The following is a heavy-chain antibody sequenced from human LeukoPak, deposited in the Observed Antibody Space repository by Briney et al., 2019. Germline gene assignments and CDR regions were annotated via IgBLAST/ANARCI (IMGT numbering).Heavy chain of an antibody. CDR3: ARESLGIDY. D-gene: IGHD7-27*01. J-gene: IGHJ4*02. V-gene: IGHV4-59*01. CDR2: IYYSGST. CDR1: GGSISSYY. Sequence: SETLSLTCTVSGGSISSYYWSWIRQPPGKGLEWIGYIYYSGSTNYNPSLKSRVTISVDTSKNQFSLKLSSVTAADTAVYYCARESLGIDYWGQGTLVTVSS.